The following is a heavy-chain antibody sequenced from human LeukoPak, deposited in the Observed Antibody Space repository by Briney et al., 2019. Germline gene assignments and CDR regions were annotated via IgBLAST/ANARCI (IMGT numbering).Heavy chain of an antibody. CDR2: TNHSGSS. V-gene: IGHV4-34*01. CDR3: ARGSRYYYDSSGSLYWHFDL. CDR1: GGSFSGYF. Sequence: SETLSLTCAVYGGSFSGYFWSWIRQPPGKGLEWIGETNHSGSSNYNPSLKSRVTISVDTSKNQFSLKLSSVTAADTAVYYCARGSRYYYDSSGSLYWHFDLWGRGTLVTVSS. J-gene: IGHJ2*01. D-gene: IGHD3-22*01.